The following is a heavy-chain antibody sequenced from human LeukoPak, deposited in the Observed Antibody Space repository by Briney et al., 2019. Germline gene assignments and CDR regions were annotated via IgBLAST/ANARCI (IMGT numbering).Heavy chain of an antibody. CDR3: ARGRATPSRLFFDYYFMDV. CDR1: GGSLTGYS. Sequence: SETLSLTRAVHGGSLTGYSWAWVRQPPGQGLEWIGEINQVERTIYSPSLESRVSISLEASKNQFFLQLTSVAAADAAMYYCARGRATPSRLFFDYYFMDVWGPGTPVTVSS. V-gene: IGHV4-34*01. D-gene: IGHD5-12*01. J-gene: IGHJ6*03. CDR2: INQVERT.